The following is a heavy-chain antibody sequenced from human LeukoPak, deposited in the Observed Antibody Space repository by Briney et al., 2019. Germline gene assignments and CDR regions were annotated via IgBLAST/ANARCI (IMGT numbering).Heavy chain of an antibody. Sequence: SETLSLTCTVSGGSISSYYWSWIRQPPGKGLEWIGYIYYSGSTNYNPSLKSRVTISVGTSKNQFSLKLSSVTAADTAVYYCARDSSSGGFDPWGQGTLVTVSS. CDR3: ARDSSSGGFDP. J-gene: IGHJ5*02. V-gene: IGHV4-59*01. D-gene: IGHD6-19*01. CDR1: GGSISSYY. CDR2: IYYSGST.